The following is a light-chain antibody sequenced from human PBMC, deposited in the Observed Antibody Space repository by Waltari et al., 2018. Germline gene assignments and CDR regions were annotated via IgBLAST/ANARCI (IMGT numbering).Light chain of an antibody. Sequence: EIVLTQSPGTLSLSPGERATLSCRASQSVSSSYLAWDQQKPGQAPRLLIYGASSRATGIPDRFSGSGSGTDFTLTISRLEPEDFEVYYCQQYGSSPRTFGQGTKVEIK. V-gene: IGKV3-20*01. CDR1: QSVSSSY. CDR2: GAS. CDR3: QQYGSSPRT. J-gene: IGKJ1*01.